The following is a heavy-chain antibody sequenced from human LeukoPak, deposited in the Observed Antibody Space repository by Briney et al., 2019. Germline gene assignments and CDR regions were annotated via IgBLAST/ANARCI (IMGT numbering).Heavy chain of an antibody. CDR1: GFTFSSYG. D-gene: IGHD3-3*01. V-gene: IGHV3-33*01. Sequence: SGGSLRLSCAASGFTFSSYGLHWVRQAPGKGLEWVAVIYYDGSNKYYADPVKGRFTISRDNSKNTLYLQMNSLRAEDTAVYYCARDRSYDFWSGYYTPDYWGQGTLVTASS. CDR3: ARDRSYDFWSGYYTPDY. CDR2: IYYDGSNK. J-gene: IGHJ4*02.